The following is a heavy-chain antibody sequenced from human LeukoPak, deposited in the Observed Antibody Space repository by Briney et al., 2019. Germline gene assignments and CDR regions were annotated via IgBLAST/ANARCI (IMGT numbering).Heavy chain of an antibody. CDR3: ARVGATPLGHAFDY. D-gene: IGHD1-26*01. Sequence: PSETLSLTCTVSGGSISSYYWSWIRQPPGKGLEWIGEINHSGSTNYNPSLKSRVPISVDTSKNQFSLKLSSVTAADTAVYYCARVGATPLGHAFDYWGQGTLVTVSS. CDR2: INHSGST. J-gene: IGHJ4*02. CDR1: GGSISSYY. V-gene: IGHV4-34*01.